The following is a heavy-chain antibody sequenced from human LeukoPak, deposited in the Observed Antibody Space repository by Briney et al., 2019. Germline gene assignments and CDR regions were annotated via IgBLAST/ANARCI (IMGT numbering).Heavy chain of an antibody. Sequence: GGSLRLSCVASGFTFSSYAMSWVRQAARKGLEWVSSTSSSGETTYYADSVKGRFTISRDNSRNTLYLQMNSLRAEDTAVYYCAKDRPNYYGTNGHYYRRDGDCWGQGTLVTVSS. CDR2: TSSSGETT. J-gene: IGHJ4*02. D-gene: IGHD3-22*01. V-gene: IGHV3-23*01. CDR3: AKDRPNYYGTNGHYYRRDGDC. CDR1: GFTFSSYA.